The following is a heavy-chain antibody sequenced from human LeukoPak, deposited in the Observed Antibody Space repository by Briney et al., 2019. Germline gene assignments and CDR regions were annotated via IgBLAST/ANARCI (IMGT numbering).Heavy chain of an antibody. CDR3: ARASELGEWFGDLLYV. Sequence: ASVKVSCKASVCTFSSFPISWVRQAPGQGLEWLGKIIPFLDTTNYAHKFQGRVKITADKSTSTDYLELRSLRSEDTAIYYCARASELGEWFGDLLYVWGQGTAVTVSS. D-gene: IGHD3-10*01. CDR1: VCTFSSFP. J-gene: IGHJ6*02. V-gene: IGHV1-69*08. CDR2: IIPFLDTT.